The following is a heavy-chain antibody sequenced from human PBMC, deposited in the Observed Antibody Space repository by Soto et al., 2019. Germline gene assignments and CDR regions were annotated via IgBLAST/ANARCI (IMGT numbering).Heavy chain of an antibody. V-gene: IGHV6-1*01. Sequence: QVQLQQSGPGLVKPSQTLSLTCAVSGDSVSDNSAAWNWIRQSPSRGLEWLGRTYFRSKWYSDYDAFGQSRITINADTSKNLVSLQLNFLTPEDTAVYFCVRDGYASSYDFDHWGQGTLVTVSS. D-gene: IGHD6-6*01. J-gene: IGHJ4*02. CDR3: VRDGYASSYDFDH. CDR1: GDSVSDNSAA. CDR2: TYFRSKWYS.